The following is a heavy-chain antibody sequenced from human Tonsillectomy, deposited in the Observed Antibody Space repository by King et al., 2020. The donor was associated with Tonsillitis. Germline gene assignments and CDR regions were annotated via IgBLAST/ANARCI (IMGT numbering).Heavy chain of an antibody. V-gene: IGHV5-51*01. CDR1: GSSFTSYW. CDR3: ASTPAYSSGWYEYLQY. D-gene: IGHD6-19*01. Sequence: VQLVESGAEVKKSGESLKISCKGSGSSFTSYWIAWVRQMPGKGLEWMGIIYPGDSDTRYSPSFQGKVTIPADKSISTAYLQWSSLKASDTAVYYCASTPAYSSGWYEYLQYWGPGTLVTVSS. J-gene: IGHJ1*01. CDR2: IYPGDSDT.